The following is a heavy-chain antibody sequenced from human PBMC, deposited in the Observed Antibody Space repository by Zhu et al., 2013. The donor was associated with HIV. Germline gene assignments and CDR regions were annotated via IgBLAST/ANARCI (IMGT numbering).Heavy chain of an antibody. D-gene: IGHD1-7*01. Sequence: QVQLVQSGTEVKKPGASVNVSCKASNYTFTAYFIHWVRQAPRQGLEWMGWINPDSGATYYVQKFQDRVTLTRDTSISTAYMEVRRLRSDDTAIYYCARDTGTYPDSWGQGTLVSVSS. CDR1: NYTFTAYF. CDR3: ARDTGTYPDS. CDR2: INPDSGAT. V-gene: IGHV1-2*02. J-gene: IGHJ4*02.